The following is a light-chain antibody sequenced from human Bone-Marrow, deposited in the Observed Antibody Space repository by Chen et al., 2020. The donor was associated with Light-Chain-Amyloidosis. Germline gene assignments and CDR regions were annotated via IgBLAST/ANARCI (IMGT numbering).Light chain of an antibody. CDR2: DAS. J-gene: IGKJ4*01. CDR3: QQRSIPLT. V-gene: IGKV3-11*01. CDR1: QSVSSY. Sequence: EIVLTQSPATLSLSPGERATLSCRASQSVSSYLAWYQQKPGPAPRLLIYDASNRATGIPARFSGSGSGTDFTRTISSLEPEDFAVYYCQQRSIPLTFGGGTKVEIK.